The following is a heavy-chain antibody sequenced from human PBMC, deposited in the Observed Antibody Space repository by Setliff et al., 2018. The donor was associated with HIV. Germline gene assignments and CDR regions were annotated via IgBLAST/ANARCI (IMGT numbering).Heavy chain of an antibody. Sequence: SETLSLTCAASGGSISSSNWWSWVRQPPGKGLEWIGEIYHGGSTNYNPSLKSRVTISVDKSKNQFSLKLASVTAADTAVYYCARSPLYSGYERYYFDYWGQGTLVTVSS. D-gene: IGHD5-12*01. CDR2: IYHGGST. CDR1: GGSISSSNW. V-gene: IGHV4-4*02. J-gene: IGHJ4*02. CDR3: ARSPLYSGYERYYFDY.